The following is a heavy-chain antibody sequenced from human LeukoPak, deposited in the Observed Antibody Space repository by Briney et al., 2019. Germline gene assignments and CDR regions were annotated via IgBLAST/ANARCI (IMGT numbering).Heavy chain of an antibody. CDR1: GFTFSDYY. V-gene: IGHV3-11*01. D-gene: IGHD3-10*01. Sequence: GGSLRLSCAASGFTFSDYYMSWIRQAPGKGLEGVSYISSSGSTIYYADSVKGRFTISRDNAKNSLYLQMKSLRVEDTAVYYRARILLWNWFDPWGQGTLVTVSS. CDR3: ARILLWNWFDP. CDR2: ISSSGSTI. J-gene: IGHJ5*02.